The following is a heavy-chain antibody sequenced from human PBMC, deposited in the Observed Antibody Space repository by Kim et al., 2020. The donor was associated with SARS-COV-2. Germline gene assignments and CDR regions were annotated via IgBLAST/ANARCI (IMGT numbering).Heavy chain of an antibody. CDR1: GYTFTGYY. J-gene: IGHJ6*03. V-gene: IGHV1-2*02. D-gene: IGHD1-26*01. CDR3: ARDPTRSGSYYRYYYYYMDV. CDR2: INPNSGGT. Sequence: ASVKVSCKASGYTFTGYYMHWVRQAPGQGLEWMGWINPNSGGTNYAQKFQGRVTMTRDTSISTAYMELSRLRSDDTAVYYCARDPTRSGSYYRYYYYYMDVWGKGTTVTVSS.